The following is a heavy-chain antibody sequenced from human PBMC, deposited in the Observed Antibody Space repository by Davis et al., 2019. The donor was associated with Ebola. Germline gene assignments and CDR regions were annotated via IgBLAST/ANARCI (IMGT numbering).Heavy chain of an antibody. V-gene: IGHV1-69*05. CDR3: AKDRGWLPPRGMDV. Sequence: SVKVSCKASGGTFSSYAISWVRQAPGQGLEWMGGIIPIFGTANYAQKFQGRVTMTRHTSINTAYMELSSLRSEDTAVYYCAKDRGWLPPRGMDVWGQGTTVTVSS. CDR2: IIPIFGTA. CDR1: GGTFSSYA. J-gene: IGHJ6*02. D-gene: IGHD5-24*01.